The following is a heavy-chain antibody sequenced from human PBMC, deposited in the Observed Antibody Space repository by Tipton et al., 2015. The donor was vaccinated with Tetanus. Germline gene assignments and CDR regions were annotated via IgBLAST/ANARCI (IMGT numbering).Heavy chain of an antibody. CDR1: GGSMSTGGHY. CDR2: IYYKGST. D-gene: IGHD6-19*01. Sequence: TLSLTCIVSGGSMSTGGHYGAWVRQSPGQGLEWIGYIYYKGSTNYNPSLRSRVTISIDTSSNQFSLKLTSVTPADTAIYYCARGPSYSGAWYHYWGQGAMVTVSP. J-gene: IGHJ4*02. V-gene: IGHV4-61*08. CDR3: ARGPSYSGAWYHY.